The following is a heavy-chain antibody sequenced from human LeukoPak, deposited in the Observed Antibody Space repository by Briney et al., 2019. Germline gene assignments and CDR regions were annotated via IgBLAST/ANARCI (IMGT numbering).Heavy chain of an antibody. V-gene: IGHV4-59*01. CDR2: IYYSGST. CDR1: GGSISSYY. CDR3: ARGSSYGSGIYYYYYYMDV. D-gene: IGHD3-10*01. J-gene: IGHJ6*03. Sequence: SETLSLTCTVSGGSISSYYWSWIRQPPGKGLEWIGYIYYSGSTNYNPSLKSRVTISVDTSKNQFSLKLSSVTAADTAVYYCARGSSYGSGIYYYYYYMDVWGKGTTVTVSS.